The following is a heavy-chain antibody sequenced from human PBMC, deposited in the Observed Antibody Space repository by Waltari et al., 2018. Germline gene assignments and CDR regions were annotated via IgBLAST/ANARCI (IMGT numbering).Heavy chain of an antibody. CDR1: GFSVTSNY. V-gene: IGHV3-53*01. D-gene: IGHD1-1*01. CDR3: ARLKQLVYYFDS. J-gene: IGHJ4*02. Sequence: EVQLVESGGGLIQPGRSLRLSCAVSGFSVTSNYLTWVRQAPGKGWVWVEVLYSEGGIYYTDSVKGRCTISRENSNNTLDLQRTGLRADDTAVYFCARLKQLVYYFDSWGQGTQVTVSS. CDR2: LYSEGGI.